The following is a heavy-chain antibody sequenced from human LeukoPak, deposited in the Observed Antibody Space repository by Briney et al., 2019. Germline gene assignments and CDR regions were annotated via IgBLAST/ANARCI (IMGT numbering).Heavy chain of an antibody. CDR3: ARTINGYSYGYPVDY. CDR1: GGSVRSGRYY. J-gene: IGHJ4*02. CDR2: VYYSGST. V-gene: IGHV4-61*01. D-gene: IGHD5-18*01. Sequence: SETLSLTCTVSGGSVRSGRYYWSWIRQPPGKGLEWIGYVYYSGSTNYNPSLKSRATISVDTSKNQFSLKLSSVTAADTAVYYCARTINGYSYGYPVDYWGQGTLVSVSS.